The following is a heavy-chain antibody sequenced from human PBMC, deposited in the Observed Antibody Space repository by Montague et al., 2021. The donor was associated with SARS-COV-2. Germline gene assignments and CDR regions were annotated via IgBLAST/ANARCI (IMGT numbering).Heavy chain of an antibody. D-gene: IGHD4-17*01. CDR2: IYHTGST. J-gene: IGHJ4*02. Sequence: SETLSLTCVVSGDSISTDNWWTWVRLPPGKGLVWVGEIYHTGSTKYKPSLKSRVSMSVDKSWNQFSLRLTSVTAADTAIYYCARDNNDYYGPFDHWGQGNLVTVSS. CDR3: ARDNNDYYGPFDH. V-gene: IGHV4-4*02. CDR1: GDSISTDNW.